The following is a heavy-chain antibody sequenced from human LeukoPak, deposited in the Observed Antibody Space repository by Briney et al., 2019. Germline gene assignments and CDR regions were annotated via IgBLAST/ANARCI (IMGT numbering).Heavy chain of an antibody. CDR1: GYTFTGYY. Sequence: ASVKVSCKASGYTFTGYYMHWVRQAPGQGLEWMGWINPNSGGTNYAQKFQGRVTMTRDTSISTAYMELSRLRSDDTAVYYCARDAERGYYYYMDVWGKGTTVTVSS. CDR3: ARDAERGYYYYMDV. J-gene: IGHJ6*03. CDR2: INPNSGGT. V-gene: IGHV1-2*02. D-gene: IGHD1-1*01.